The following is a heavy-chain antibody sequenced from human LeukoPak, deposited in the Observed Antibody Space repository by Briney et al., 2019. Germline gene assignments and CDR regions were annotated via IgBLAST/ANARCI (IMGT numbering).Heavy chain of an antibody. D-gene: IGHD2-2*01. CDR1: GYTFTGYY. Sequence: ASVKVSCKACGYTFTGYYMQLVRQAPGQGIEGMGWINPNSDGINYAQKFQGSVTMTRDTSISTAYMDLSRLRSDDTAVYYCARGRLYCSSTSCVTDSFDYWGQGTLVTVSS. V-gene: IGHV1-2*02. J-gene: IGHJ4*02. CDR2: INPNSDGI. CDR3: ARGRLYCSSTSCVTDSFDY.